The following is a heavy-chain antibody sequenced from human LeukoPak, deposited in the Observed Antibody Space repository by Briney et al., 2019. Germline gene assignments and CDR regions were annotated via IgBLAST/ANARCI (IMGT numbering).Heavy chain of an antibody. CDR3: AREDLGPHAFDI. CDR2: IIPIFGTA. D-gene: IGHD3-16*01. CDR1: GGTFSSYA. J-gene: IGHJ3*02. Sequence: SVKVSSKASGGTFSSYAISWVLQAPGQGLEWMGRIIPIFGTANYAQKFQGRVTITTDESTSTAYMELSSLRSEDTAVYYCAREDLGPHAFDIWGQGTMVTVSS. V-gene: IGHV1-69*05.